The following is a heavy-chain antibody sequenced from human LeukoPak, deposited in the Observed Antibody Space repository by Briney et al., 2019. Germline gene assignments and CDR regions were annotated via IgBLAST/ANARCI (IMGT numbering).Heavy chain of an antibody. D-gene: IGHD2-21*02. CDR3: AKDRLMTAAIYYYYYGMDV. Sequence: GGSLRLSCAASGFTFSSYAMSWVRQAPGKGLEWVSAISGSGGSTYYADSVKGRFTISRDNSKNTLYLQMNSLRAEDTAVYYCAKDRLMTAAIYYYYYGMDVWGQGTTVTVS. CDR1: GFTFSSYA. CDR2: ISGSGGST. J-gene: IGHJ6*02. V-gene: IGHV3-23*01.